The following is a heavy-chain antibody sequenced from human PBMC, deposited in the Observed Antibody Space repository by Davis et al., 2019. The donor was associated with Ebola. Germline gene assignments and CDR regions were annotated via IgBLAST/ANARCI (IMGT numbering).Heavy chain of an antibody. D-gene: IGHD1-7*01. V-gene: IGHV3-73*01. CDR1: GFTFSSYW. CDR2: IRSKANSYAT. J-gene: IGHJ3*02. CDR3: TTTTDAFDI. Sequence: GGSLRLSCAASGFTFSSYWMHWVRQASGKGLEWVGRIRSKANSYATAYTASVKGRFTISRDDSKNTAYLQMNSLKTEDTAVYYCTTTTDAFDIWGQGTMVTVSS.